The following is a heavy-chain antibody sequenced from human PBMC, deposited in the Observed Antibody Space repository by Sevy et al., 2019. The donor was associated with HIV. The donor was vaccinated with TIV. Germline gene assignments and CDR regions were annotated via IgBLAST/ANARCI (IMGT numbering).Heavy chain of an antibody. J-gene: IGHJ4*02. V-gene: IGHV4-34*01. D-gene: IGHD2-15*01. CDR1: GGSFSGYY. Sequence: SETLSLTCAVYGGSFSGYYWSWIRQPPGKGLEWIGEINHSGSTNYNPSLKSRVTISVDTSKNQFSLKLSSVTAADTAVYYWAREEDDFFDYWGQGTLVTVSS. CDR3: AREEDDFFDY. CDR2: INHSGST.